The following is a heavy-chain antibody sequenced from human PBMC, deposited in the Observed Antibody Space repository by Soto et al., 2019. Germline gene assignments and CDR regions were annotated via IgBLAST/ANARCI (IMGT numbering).Heavy chain of an antibody. CDR2: IRSTANSYAT. J-gene: IGHJ4*02. V-gene: IGHV3-73*02. D-gene: IGHD3-3*01. Sequence: EVQLVESGGGFVQPGGSLKLSCEASGFTFSGSAMHWVRQASGKGLEWVGRIRSTANSYATAYVVSVKGRFTISRDDSRNTAYLQMNSLKTEDTAVYYCARGVYDFWNGHPKGLDYWGQGTVVTVSS. CDR1: GFTFSGSA. CDR3: ARGVYDFWNGHPKGLDY.